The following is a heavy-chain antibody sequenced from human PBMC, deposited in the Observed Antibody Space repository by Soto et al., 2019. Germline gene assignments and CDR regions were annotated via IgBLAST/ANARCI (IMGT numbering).Heavy chain of an antibody. CDR2: ISARGGST. Sequence: GGSLRLSCAASGFTFSSYTMNWVRQAPGKGLEWVSLISARGGSTYYADSVKGRFTISRDNSKNTLYLQMNSLRAEDTGVYYCARDPPNDKTQLDYGMDVWGQGTAVPVS. CDR3: ARDPPNDKTQLDYGMDV. CDR1: GFTFSSYT. V-gene: IGHV3-23*01. J-gene: IGHJ6*02. D-gene: IGHD2-2*01.